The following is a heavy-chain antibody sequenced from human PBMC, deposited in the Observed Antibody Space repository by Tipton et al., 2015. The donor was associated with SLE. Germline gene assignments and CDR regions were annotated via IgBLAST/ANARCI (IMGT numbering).Heavy chain of an antibody. Sequence: TLSLTCTVSGGSIDSSRYYWGWVRQPPEKGLEWIGSVYESGNTYYNPSLKSRATMSVDTSKNQFSLNLRSVTAADTAVYYCARDPNWYDYFDYWGQGMLVTVSS. J-gene: IGHJ4*02. D-gene: IGHD1-14*01. CDR3: ARDPNWYDYFDY. CDR1: GGSIDSSRYY. CDR2: VYESGNT. V-gene: IGHV4-39*07.